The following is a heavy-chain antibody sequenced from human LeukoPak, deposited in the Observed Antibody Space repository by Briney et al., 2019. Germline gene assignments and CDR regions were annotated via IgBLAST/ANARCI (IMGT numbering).Heavy chain of an antibody. CDR3: ARGYVYYDISTHFDY. Sequence: ASVKVSCKVSGYTLTELSMHWVRQAPGKGLEWMGGFDPEDGETIYAQKFQGRVTISRSTSISTAYMELSSLRSEDTAVYYCARGYVYYDISTHFDYWGQGTLITVSS. D-gene: IGHD3-9*01. CDR2: FDPEDGET. CDR1: GYTLTELS. J-gene: IGHJ4*02. V-gene: IGHV1-24*01.